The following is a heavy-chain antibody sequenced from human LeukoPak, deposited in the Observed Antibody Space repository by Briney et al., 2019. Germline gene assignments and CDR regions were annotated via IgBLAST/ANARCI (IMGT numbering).Heavy chain of an antibody. CDR1: GFTFSQYW. J-gene: IGHJ4*02. V-gene: IGHV3-74*01. CDR2: IDPDGSST. CDR3: AKDSAYSSGWYPI. D-gene: IGHD6-19*01. Sequence: GGSLRLSCEASGFTFSQYWMHWVRQAPGKGLVWVSRIDPDGSSTNYADSVKGRFTISRDNSKNTLYLQMNSLRAEDTAVYYCAKDSAYSSGWYPIWGQGTLVTVSS.